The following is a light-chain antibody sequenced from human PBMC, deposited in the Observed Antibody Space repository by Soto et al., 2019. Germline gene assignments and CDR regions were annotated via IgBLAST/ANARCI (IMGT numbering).Light chain of an antibody. V-gene: IGKV3-11*01. CDR2: DAS. J-gene: IGKJ1*01. Sequence: EIVLTQSPATLSLSPGERATLSCRASQSVSSYLAWYQQKPGPAPRLLIYDASNRATGIPARFSGSGSGTDFTLAISSLEPEDFAVYYCQQRSNWPRTCGQGTKVEIK. CDR1: QSVSSY. CDR3: QQRSNWPRT.